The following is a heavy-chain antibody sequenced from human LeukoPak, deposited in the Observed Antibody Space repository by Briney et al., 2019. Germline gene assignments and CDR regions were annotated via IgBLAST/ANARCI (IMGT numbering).Heavy chain of an antibody. CDR3: ARGDLWFGELSPIDY. CDR2: IAYDGSNK. CDR1: GFTFISYG. V-gene: IGHV3-30*02. D-gene: IGHD3-10*01. J-gene: IGHJ4*02. Sequence: GGSLRLSCAASGFTFISYGMHWVRQAPGKGLEWVAFIAYDGSNKYYADSVKGRFTISRDNSKNTLYLQMGSLRAEDMAVYYCARGDLWFGELSPIDYWGQGTLVTVSS.